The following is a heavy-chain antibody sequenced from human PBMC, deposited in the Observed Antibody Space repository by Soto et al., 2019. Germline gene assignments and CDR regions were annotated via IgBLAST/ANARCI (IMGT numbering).Heavy chain of an antibody. CDR1: VGSFSVYY. Sequence: SETLSLICAFYVGSFSVYYWSWIRQPPGKGLEWIGEINHSGSTNYNPSLKSRVTISVDTSKNQFSLKLSSVTAADTAVYYCARGRSIAAAGTDLWFDPWGQGTMVTVSS. D-gene: IGHD6-13*01. CDR3: ARGRSIAAAGTDLWFDP. CDR2: INHSGST. J-gene: IGHJ5*02. V-gene: IGHV4-34*01.